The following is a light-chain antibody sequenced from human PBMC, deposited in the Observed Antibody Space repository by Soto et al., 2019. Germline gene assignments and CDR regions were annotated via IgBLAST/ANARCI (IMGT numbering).Light chain of an antibody. CDR1: QSISSY. J-gene: IGKJ3*01. Sequence: DIQMTQSPSSLSASVGDRVTITCRASQSISSYLNWYQQKPGKAPKLLIYAASSLHSGVPSRFSGSGSGTDFTLTISSLQPEDFATYYCQQSYSTPFTCGPGTKVDIK. CDR2: AAS. CDR3: QQSYSTPFT. V-gene: IGKV1-39*01.